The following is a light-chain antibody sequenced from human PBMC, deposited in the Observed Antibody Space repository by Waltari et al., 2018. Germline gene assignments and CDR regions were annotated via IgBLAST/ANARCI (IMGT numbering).Light chain of an antibody. CDR1: TSGVGRYDL. CDR3: CSYAGRGTYV. V-gene: IGLV2-23*02. CDR2: EVF. Sequence: QSALTQPASVSGTPGQSITISCSGTTSGVGRYDLVSWYQQHPGKAPKLLICEVFKRPPDTSSRFSGAKSGSTASLTISGLQPEDEADYYCCSYAGRGTYVFGSGTKVTVL. J-gene: IGLJ1*01.